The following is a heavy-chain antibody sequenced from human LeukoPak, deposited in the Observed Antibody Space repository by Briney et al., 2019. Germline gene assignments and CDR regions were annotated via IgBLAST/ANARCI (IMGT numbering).Heavy chain of an antibody. V-gene: IGHV1-3*01. J-gene: IGHJ4*02. Sequence: GASVKVSCKASGYTFTSYAMHWVRQAPGQRLEWMGWINVGNGNTKYSQNFQGRVTITRDTSASTAYMELTSLRSEDTAVYYCARVAPTTYYYDSSGSIENFDYWGQGTLVTVSS. CDR1: GYTFTSYA. CDR3: ARVAPTTYYYDSSGSIENFDY. D-gene: IGHD3-22*01. CDR2: INVGNGNT.